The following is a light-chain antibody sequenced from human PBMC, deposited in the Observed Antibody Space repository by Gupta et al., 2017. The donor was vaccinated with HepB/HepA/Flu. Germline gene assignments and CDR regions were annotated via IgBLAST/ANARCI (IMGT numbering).Light chain of an antibody. V-gene: IGLV3-21*04. CDR3: QVWDSSSDHVV. CDR1: NIGSKS. Sequence: SSLLTQPPSVSVAPGKTARITCGGNNIGSKSVHWYQQKPGQAPVLVIYYDSDRPSGIPERFSASNSGNTATLTISRVEAGDEADYYCQVWDSSSDHVVFGGGTKLTVL. J-gene: IGLJ2*01. CDR2: YDS.